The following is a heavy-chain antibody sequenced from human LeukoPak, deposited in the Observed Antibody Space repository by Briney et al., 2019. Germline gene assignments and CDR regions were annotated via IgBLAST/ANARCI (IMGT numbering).Heavy chain of an antibody. V-gene: IGHV3-23*01. CDR1: GIAFSSYG. D-gene: IGHD3-22*01. CDR3: AKLGYYDSSGFPDY. Sequence: GGSLRLSCAASGIAFSSYGMSWVRQAPGKGLEWVSSISSTGGTTYYADSVKGRFTISRDNSKNTLYLQMNSLRAEDTAVYYCAKLGYYDSSGFPDYWGQGTLVTVSS. J-gene: IGHJ4*02. CDR2: ISSTGGTT.